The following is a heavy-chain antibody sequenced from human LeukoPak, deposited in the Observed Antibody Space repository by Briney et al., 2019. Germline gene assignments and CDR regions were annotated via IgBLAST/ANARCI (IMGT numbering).Heavy chain of an antibody. CDR3: ARDQGAAAGTGDKIAFDI. CDR1: GYTFTSYG. Sequence: ASVKVSCKASGYTFTSYGISWVRQAPGQGLEWMGWISAYNGNTNYAQKLQGRVTMTTDTSTSTAYMELRSLRSDDTAVYYCARDQGAAAGTGDKIAFDIWGQGTMVTVSS. D-gene: IGHD6-13*01. J-gene: IGHJ3*02. CDR2: ISAYNGNT. V-gene: IGHV1-18*01.